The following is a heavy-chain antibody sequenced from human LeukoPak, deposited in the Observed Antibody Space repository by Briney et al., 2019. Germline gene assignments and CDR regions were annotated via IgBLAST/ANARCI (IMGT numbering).Heavy chain of an antibody. V-gene: IGHV4-30-2*01. J-gene: IGHJ4*02. D-gene: IGHD1-26*01. CDR1: GGSISSSGYS. CDR2: IYHSGTT. CDR3: AREGDSGSYLY. Sequence: SQTLSLTCAVSGGSISSSGYSGNWIRQPPGKGLEWIGDIYHSGTTDYNPSLKSRVTISVDRFKNPLSLKQSSVTAADTAVYYCAREGDSGSYLYWGQGTLVTVSS.